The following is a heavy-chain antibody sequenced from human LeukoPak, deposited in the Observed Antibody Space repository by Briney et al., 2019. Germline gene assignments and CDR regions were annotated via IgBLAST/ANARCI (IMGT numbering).Heavy chain of an antibody. CDR3: ARSDYYDGSGYYPGRD. CDR2: INPNSGAT. V-gene: IGHV1-2*02. J-gene: IGHJ4*02. Sequence: ASVKVSCKASGYTFAGNFMHWVRQAPGQGLEWMGWINPNSGATNYAQKFQGRVTMSRDTSISTAYMELSRLRSDDTAVYYCARSDYYDGSGYYPGRDWGQGTLVTVSS. D-gene: IGHD3-22*01. CDR1: GYTFAGNF.